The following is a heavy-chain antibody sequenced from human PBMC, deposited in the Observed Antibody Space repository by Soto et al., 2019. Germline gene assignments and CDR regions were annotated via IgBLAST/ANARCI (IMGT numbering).Heavy chain of an antibody. J-gene: IGHJ4*01. CDR2: IYHGGTT. D-gene: IGHD3-10*02. Sequence: PSEPLSLTCTVSGSSISSGSYWAWIRQPPGKGPEWIASIYHGGTTFYNPSLKSRITISVDTSHNQFSLKLTSVTAADSAVYYCARVHFMVGAGRNFDDRGHGNAETVSS. CDR1: GSSISSGSY. V-gene: IGHV4-38-2*02. CDR3: ARVHFMVGAGRNFDD.